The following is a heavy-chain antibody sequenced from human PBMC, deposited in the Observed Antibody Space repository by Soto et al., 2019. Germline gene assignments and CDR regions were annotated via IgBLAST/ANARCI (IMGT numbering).Heavy chain of an antibody. D-gene: IGHD5-12*01. J-gene: IGHJ4*02. CDR3: ARDREGRDGYNYGFDY. Sequence: QVQLQESGPGLVKPSQTLSLTCTVSDGSISSGGYYWSWIRQHPGKGLEWVGYIYYSGSTYNNPSLRSRVTISVDTSKNQFSLKLTSVTAADTAVYYCARDREGRDGYNYGFDYWGQGTLVTVSS. CDR1: DGSISSGGYY. CDR2: IYYSGST. V-gene: IGHV4-31*03.